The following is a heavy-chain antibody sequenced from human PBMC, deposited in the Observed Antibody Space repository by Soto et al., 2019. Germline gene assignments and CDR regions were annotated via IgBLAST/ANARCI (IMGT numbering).Heavy chain of an antibody. D-gene: IGHD3-10*01. CDR1: GGSFSGYY. CDR2: INHSGST. V-gene: IGHV4-34*01. Sequence: SSETLSLTCAVYGGSFSGYYWSWIRQPPGKGLEWIGEINHSGSTNYNPSLKSRVTISVDTSKNQFSLKLSSVTAADTAVYYCARGPITMVRGVIMIFDYWGQGTLVTVSS. CDR3: ARGPITMVRGVIMIFDY. J-gene: IGHJ4*02.